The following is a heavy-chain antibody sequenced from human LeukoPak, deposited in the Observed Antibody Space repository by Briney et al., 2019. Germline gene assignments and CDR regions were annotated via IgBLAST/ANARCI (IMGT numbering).Heavy chain of an antibody. CDR2: IYPGDSDT. J-gene: IGHJ4*02. D-gene: IGHD3-22*01. CDR1: GYSFTSYW. Sequence: GESLKISCKGSGYSFTSYWIGWVRQMPGKGLEWMGIIYPGDSDTRYSPFFQGQVTISADKSISTAYLQWSSLKASDTAMYYCARHGAYYYDSSGSADYWGQGTLVTVSS. CDR3: ARHGAYYYDSSGSADY. V-gene: IGHV5-51*01.